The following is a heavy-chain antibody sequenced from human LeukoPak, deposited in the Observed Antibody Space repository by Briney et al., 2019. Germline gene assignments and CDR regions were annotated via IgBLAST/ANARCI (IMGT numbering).Heavy chain of an antibody. D-gene: IGHD2-2*01. Sequence: GGSLRLSCAASGFTFSSYGMHWVRQAPGKGLEWVAVISYDGSNKYYADSVKGRFTISRENSKNTLYLQMNSLRAEDTAVFYCAKGPWDCSSASCPFDYWGQGTLVTVS. CDR1: GFTFSSYG. CDR2: ISYDGSNK. CDR3: AKGPWDCSSASCPFDY. V-gene: IGHV3-30*18. J-gene: IGHJ4*02.